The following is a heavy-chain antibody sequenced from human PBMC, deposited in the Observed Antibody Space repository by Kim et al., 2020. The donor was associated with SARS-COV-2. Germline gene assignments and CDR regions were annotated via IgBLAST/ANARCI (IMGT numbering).Heavy chain of an antibody. CDR1: GFTFSRYS. CDR3: ARFGTYHNDNGYSQPV. V-gene: IGHV3-21*06. D-gene: IGHD5-12*01. CDR2: ISGDGRFI. Sequence: GGSLRLSCAASGFTFSRYSMNWVRQAPGKGLEWVTSISGDGRFIYYADSVKGRFTISRDNAENSLYLQMGSLRVEDTAVYYCARFGTYHNDNGYSQPVWGRGTTVSVSS. J-gene: IGHJ6*02.